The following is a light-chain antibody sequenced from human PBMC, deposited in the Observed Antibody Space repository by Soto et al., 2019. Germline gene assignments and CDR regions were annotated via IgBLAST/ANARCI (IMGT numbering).Light chain of an antibody. CDR3: CSYADSNTYVV. J-gene: IGLJ2*01. CDR1: SSDVGGYNL. V-gene: IGLV2-23*01. Sequence: QSVLTQPASVSGSPGQSITISCTGTSSDVGGYNLVSWYQQHPDKAPKLVIYEGSKRPSGVSSRFSGSKSGNTASLTISGLQAEDEAEYYCCSYADSNTYVVFGGGTQLTVL. CDR2: EGS.